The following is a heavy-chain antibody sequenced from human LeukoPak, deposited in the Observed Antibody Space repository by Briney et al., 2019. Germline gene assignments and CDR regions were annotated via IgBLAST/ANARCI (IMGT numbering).Heavy chain of an antibody. CDR1: GFTFSSYW. CDR3: ARINCEGDS. Sequence: GGSLRLSCVASGFTFSSYWLHWVRQAPGKGLVWVSHINNDGSYAAYAESVKGRFTISRDNAKNTLFLQMNSLRAEDTAVYYCARINCEGDSWGQGTLVTVSS. D-gene: IGHD2-21*01. J-gene: IGHJ4*02. CDR2: INNDGSYA. V-gene: IGHV3-74*01.